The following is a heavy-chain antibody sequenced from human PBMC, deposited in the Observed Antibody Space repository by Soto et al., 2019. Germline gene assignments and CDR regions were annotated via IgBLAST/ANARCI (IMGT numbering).Heavy chain of an antibody. J-gene: IGHJ1*01. CDR2: ISGSGGST. Sequence: PGGSLRLSCAASGFTVSSYAMSWVRQAPGKGLEWVSAISGSGGSTYYADSVKGRFTISRDNSKNTLYLQMNSLRAEDTAVYYCAKVIGGLPYSGYDWLYFQHWGQGTLVTVSS. V-gene: IGHV3-23*01. CDR3: AKVIGGLPYSGYDWLYFQH. D-gene: IGHD5-12*01. CDR1: GFTVSSYA.